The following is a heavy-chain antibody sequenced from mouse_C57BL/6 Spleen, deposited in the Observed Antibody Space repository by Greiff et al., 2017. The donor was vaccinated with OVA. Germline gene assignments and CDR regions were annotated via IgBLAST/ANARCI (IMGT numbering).Heavy chain of an antibody. Sequence: VKLMESGAELVKPGASVKISCKASGYAFSSYWMNWVKQRPGKGLEWIGQIYPGDGDTNYNGKFKGKATLTADKSSSTAYMQLSSLTSEDSAVYFCARSRDYGYFDVWGTGTTVTVSS. J-gene: IGHJ1*03. D-gene: IGHD2-4*01. CDR1: GYAFSSYW. CDR3: ARSRDYGYFDV. V-gene: IGHV1-80*01. CDR2: IYPGDGDT.